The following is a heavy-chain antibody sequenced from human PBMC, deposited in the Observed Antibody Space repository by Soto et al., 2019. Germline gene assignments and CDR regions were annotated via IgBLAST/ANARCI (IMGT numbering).Heavy chain of an antibody. CDR3: ARGLPDCSGRSCLGFAYYFDY. CDR2: IYYSGST. D-gene: IGHD2-15*01. Sequence: SETLSLTCTVSGGSISSGGYYWSWIRQHPGKGLEWIGYIYYSGSTYYNPSLKSRVTISVDTSKNQFSLKLSSVTAADTAVYYCARGLPDCSGRSCLGFAYYFDYWGQGTLVTVSS. CDR1: GGSISSGGYY. V-gene: IGHV4-31*03. J-gene: IGHJ4*02.